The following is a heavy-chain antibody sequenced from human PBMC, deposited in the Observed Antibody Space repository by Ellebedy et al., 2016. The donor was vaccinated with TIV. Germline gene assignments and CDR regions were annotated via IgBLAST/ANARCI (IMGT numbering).Heavy chain of an antibody. D-gene: IGHD5-18*01. Sequence: AASVKVSCKASGYTFTNYYMHWARQAPGQGLEWMAWISPYNNNTKYTPSLQDRVTMTTDRSTSTVYMELNSLRSEDTAIYYCARHRDTALSFWGQGTLVTVSS. CDR3: ARHRDTALSF. CDR2: ISPYNNNT. CDR1: GYTFTNYY. V-gene: IGHV1-18*04. J-gene: IGHJ4*02.